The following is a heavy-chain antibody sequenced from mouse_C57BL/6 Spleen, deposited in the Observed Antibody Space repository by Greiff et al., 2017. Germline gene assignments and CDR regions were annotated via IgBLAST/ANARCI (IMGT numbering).Heavy chain of an antibody. CDR1: GYTFTDYY. Sequence: EVQLQQSGPELVKPGASVKISCKASGYTFTDYYMNWVKQSHGKSLEWIGDINPNNGGTSYNQKFKGKATLTVDKSSSTAYMELRSLTSEDSAVYYCASGGNLYYYAMDYWGQGTSVTVSS. J-gene: IGHJ4*01. CDR3: ASGGNLYYYAMDY. D-gene: IGHD1-1*02. V-gene: IGHV1-26*01. CDR2: INPNNGGT.